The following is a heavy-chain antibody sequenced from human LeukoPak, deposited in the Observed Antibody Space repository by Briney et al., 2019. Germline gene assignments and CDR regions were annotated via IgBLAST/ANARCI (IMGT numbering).Heavy chain of an antibody. D-gene: IGHD1-26*01. CDR2: ISDGVGSA. Sequence: GGSLRLSCAASGFTFSNAWMSWVRQAPGKGLEWVSGISDGVGSAYYADSVKGRFTISRDNSKNTLYLQMNSLRAEDTAVYYCARVAWELLRFDYYYYMDVWGKGTTVTVSS. CDR3: ARVAWELLRFDYYYYMDV. J-gene: IGHJ6*03. CDR1: GFTFSNAW. V-gene: IGHV3-23*01.